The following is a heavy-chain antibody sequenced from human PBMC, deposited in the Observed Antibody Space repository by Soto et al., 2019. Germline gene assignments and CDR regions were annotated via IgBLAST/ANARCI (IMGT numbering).Heavy chain of an antibody. CDR3: TRVTKQKFAY. V-gene: IGHV4-31*03. CDR1: GGSISSGGYY. Sequence: SETLSLTCTVSGGSISSGGYYWSWIRQHPGKGLEWIGYIYYSGSTYYNPSLKSRVTISVDTSKNQFSLKLSSVTAADTAVYYCTRVTKQKFAYWGQGTHVTASP. CDR2: IYYSGST. J-gene: IGHJ4*02. D-gene: IGHD4-17*01.